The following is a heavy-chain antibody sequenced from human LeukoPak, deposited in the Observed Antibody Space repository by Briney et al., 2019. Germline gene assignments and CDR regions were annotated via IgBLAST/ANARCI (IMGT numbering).Heavy chain of an antibody. D-gene: IGHD6-19*01. Sequence: GGSLRLSCAASGFTFSSYGMHWVRQAPGKGLEWVAVISYDGSNKYYADSVKGRFTISRDNSKNTLYLQMNSLRAEDTAVYYCAKPSSGWYLYFDYWGQGTLVTVSS. CDR2: ISYDGSNK. CDR1: GFTFSSYG. J-gene: IGHJ4*02. V-gene: IGHV3-30*18. CDR3: AKPSSGWYLYFDY.